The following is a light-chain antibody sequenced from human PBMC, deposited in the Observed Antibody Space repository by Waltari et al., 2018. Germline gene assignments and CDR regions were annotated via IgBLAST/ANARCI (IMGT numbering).Light chain of an antibody. V-gene: IGLV2-14*03. CDR1: TTDIGYFKL. Sequence: QSALTQPASVSGSPGQSITISCPGTTTDIGYFKLVSWYQHNPGQVPKLMIYDVSNRPSGVSSRFSGSKSGNTASLTISGLQAEDEADYYCSSYSSSSTLVVFGGGTKLTVL. CDR2: DVS. J-gene: IGLJ2*01. CDR3: SSYSSSSTLVV.